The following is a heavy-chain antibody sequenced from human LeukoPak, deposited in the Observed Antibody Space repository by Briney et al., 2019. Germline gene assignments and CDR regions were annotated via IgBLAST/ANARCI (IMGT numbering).Heavy chain of an antibody. D-gene: IGHD5-24*01. CDR1: GGTFSSYA. Sequence: SAKVSCKASGGTFSSYAISWVRQAPGQGLEWMGGIIPIFGTAHYAQKFQGRVTITADESTSTAYMELSRLRSEDTAVYYCAREGRRDGYNLPFDYWGQGTLVTVSS. V-gene: IGHV1-69*13. CDR3: AREGRRDGYNLPFDY. CDR2: IIPIFGTA. J-gene: IGHJ4*02.